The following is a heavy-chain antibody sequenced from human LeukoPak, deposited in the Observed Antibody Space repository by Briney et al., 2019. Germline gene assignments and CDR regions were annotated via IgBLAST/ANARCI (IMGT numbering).Heavy chain of an antibody. V-gene: IGHV1-18*01. CDR2: ISAYNGNT. CDR3: ASYRSARNDS. D-gene: IGHD6-19*01. J-gene: IGHJ5*01. Sequence: GASVKVSCKASGYTFTSYGISWVRQAPGQGLEWMGWISAYNGNTNYAQKLQGRVTMTTDTSTSTAYMELRSLRSDDTAVYDCASYRSARNDSWGQEPWSPSPQ. CDR1: GYTFTSYG.